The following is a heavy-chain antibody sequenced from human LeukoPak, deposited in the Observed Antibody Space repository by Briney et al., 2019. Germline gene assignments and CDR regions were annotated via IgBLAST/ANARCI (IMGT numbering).Heavy chain of an antibody. CDR1: GFTLNKYW. V-gene: IGHV3-74*01. CDR2: ITGDGSDI. J-gene: IGHJ5*02. CDR3: ARDAYTTTSNWLDP. D-gene: IGHD4-17*01. Sequence: GGSLRLSCGASGFTLNKYWMHWVRQAPGKGLVWVSRITGDGSDIAYADSVKGRFTVSRDDAKNILFLQMTSLRVEDTAIYYCARDAYTTTSNWLDPWGQGTLVTVSS.